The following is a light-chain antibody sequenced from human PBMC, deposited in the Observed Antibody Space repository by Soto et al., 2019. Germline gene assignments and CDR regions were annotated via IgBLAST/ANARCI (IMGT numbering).Light chain of an antibody. CDR1: SGHSRYA. Sequence: QPVLTQSPSASASLGASVKLTCTLSSGHSRYAIAWHQQQPEKGPRYLMKLNSDGSHSKGDGIPDRFSGSSSGTERYLTSASIQSEDEADYYCQTWGTGIQVFGGGTKVTVL. V-gene: IGLV4-69*01. CDR2: LNSDGSH. CDR3: QTWGTGIQV. J-gene: IGLJ3*02.